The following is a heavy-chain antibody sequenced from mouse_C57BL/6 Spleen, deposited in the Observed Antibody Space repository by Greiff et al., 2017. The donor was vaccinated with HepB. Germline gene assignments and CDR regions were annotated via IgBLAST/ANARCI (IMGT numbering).Heavy chain of an antibody. V-gene: IGHV3-6*01. Sequence: EVKLQQSGPGLVKPSQSLSLTCSVTGYSITSGYYWNWIRQFPGNKLEWMGYISYDGSNNYNPSLNNRISITRDTSKNQFFLKLNSVTTEDTATYYCARDLTGAYYFDYWGQGTTLTVSS. CDR3: ARDLTGAYYFDY. CDR1: GYSITSGYY. D-gene: IGHD1-1*02. CDR2: ISYDGSN. J-gene: IGHJ2*01.